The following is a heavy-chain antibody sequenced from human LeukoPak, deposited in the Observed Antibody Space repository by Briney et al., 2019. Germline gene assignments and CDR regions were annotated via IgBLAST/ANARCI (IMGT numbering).Heavy chain of an antibody. D-gene: IGHD3-22*01. CDR3: ARSFITRSIWFDP. Sequence: SETLSLTCAVYGGSFSGYYWSWTRQPPGKGLEWIGEINHSGSTNYNPSLKSRVTISVDTSKNQFSLKLSSVTAADTAVYYCARSFITRSIWFDPWGQGTLVTVSS. CDR2: INHSGST. CDR1: GGSFSGYY. V-gene: IGHV4-34*01. J-gene: IGHJ5*02.